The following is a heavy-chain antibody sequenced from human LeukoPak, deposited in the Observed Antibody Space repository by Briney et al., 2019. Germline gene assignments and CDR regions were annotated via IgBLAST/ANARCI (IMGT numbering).Heavy chain of an antibody. V-gene: IGHV5-51*01. CDR2: IHPGDSDT. CDR3: ARREDSRILDY. D-gene: IGHD3-22*01. CDR1: GYSFTSYW. J-gene: IGHJ4*02. Sequence: GEPLQISCKGSGYSFTSYWIGWVRQLPGKGLEWMGIIHPGDSDTRYSPPFQGQVTISADKSISTAYLQWSSLKASDTAMYYCARREDSRILDYWGQGTLVTVSS.